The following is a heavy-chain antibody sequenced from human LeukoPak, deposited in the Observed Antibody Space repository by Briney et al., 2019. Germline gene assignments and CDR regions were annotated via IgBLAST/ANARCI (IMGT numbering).Heavy chain of an antibody. CDR2: INPNSGGT. V-gene: IGHV1-2*04. D-gene: IGHD2-2*01. CDR1: GYTFTGYY. CDR3: ARDKAYCRSISCPFDP. Sequence: ASVKVSCKASGYTFTGYYMHWVRQAPGQGLEWMGWINPNSGGTNYAQKFQGWVTMTRDTSISTAYMELSRLRSDDTAVYYCARDKAYCRSISCPFDPWGQGTLVTVSS. J-gene: IGHJ5*02.